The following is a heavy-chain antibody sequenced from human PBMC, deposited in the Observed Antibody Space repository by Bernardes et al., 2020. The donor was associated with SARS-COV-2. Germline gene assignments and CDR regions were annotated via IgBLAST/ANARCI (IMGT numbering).Heavy chain of an antibody. CDR3: ASFRRPYSSSCPLDY. J-gene: IGHJ4*02. D-gene: IGHD6-6*01. Sequence: GGSLRLSCAASGFTFSDYWMTWVRQAPGKGLEWVANIKQDGSEKYYVDSVKGRFTISRDNAKNSLYLQMNSLRAEDTAVNYCASFRRPYSSSCPLDYWGQGTLVTISS. V-gene: IGHV3-7*01. CDR2: IKQDGSEK. CDR1: GFTFSDYW.